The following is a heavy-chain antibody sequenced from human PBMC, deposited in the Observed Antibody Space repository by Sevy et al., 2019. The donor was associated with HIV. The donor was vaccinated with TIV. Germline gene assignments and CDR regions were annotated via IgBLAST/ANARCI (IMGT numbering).Heavy chain of an antibody. V-gene: IGHV3-30-3*01. CDR1: GFTFSSYA. CDR3: ARGAQIVVLRFLERSSGGMDV. J-gene: IGHJ6*02. CDR2: ISYDGSNK. D-gene: IGHD3-3*01. Sequence: GGSLRLSCAASGFTFSSYAMHWVRQAPGKGLEWVAVISYDGSNKYYADSVKGRFTISRDNSKNTLYLQMNSLRAEDTAVYYCARGAQIVVLRFLERSSGGMDVWGQGTTVTVSS.